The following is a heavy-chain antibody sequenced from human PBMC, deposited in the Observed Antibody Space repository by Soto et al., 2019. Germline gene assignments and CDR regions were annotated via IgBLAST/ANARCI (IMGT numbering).Heavy chain of an antibody. CDR2: INPGNGNT. CDR1: GYAFTSYG. D-gene: IGHD3-22*01. CDR3: ARGGYFDSSNYLAY. J-gene: IGHJ4*02. Sequence: ASVKVSCKASGYAFTSYGINWVRQAPGRGLEWMGWINPGNGNTKYSQQFQGRVIIDRDTSASTAYMELSSLRSEDTAVYYCARGGYFDSSNYLAYWGLGTLVTV. V-gene: IGHV1-3*01.